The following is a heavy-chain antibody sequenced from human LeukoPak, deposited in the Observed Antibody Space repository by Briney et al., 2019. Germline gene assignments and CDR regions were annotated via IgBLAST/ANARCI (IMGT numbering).Heavy chain of an antibody. CDR3: ARETPYGGSGYYYPSIDY. Sequence: SQTLSLTCTVSGGSISSGDYYWSWIRQPPGKGLEWIGYIYYSGSTYYNPSLKSRVTMSVDTSKNQFSLKLSSVTAADTAVYYCARETPYGGSGYYYPSIDYWGQGTLVTVSS. CDR1: GGSISSGDYY. D-gene: IGHD3-22*01. J-gene: IGHJ4*02. V-gene: IGHV4-30-4*01. CDR2: IYYSGST.